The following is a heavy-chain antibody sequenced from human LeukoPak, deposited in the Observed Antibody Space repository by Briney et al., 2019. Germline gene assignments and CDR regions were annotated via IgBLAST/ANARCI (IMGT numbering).Heavy chain of an antibody. CDR2: IIPILGIA. V-gene: IGHV1-69*04. CDR1: GGTFTSYA. Sequence: SVKVSCKASGGTFTSYAISWVRQAPGQGGEWMGRIIPILGIANYAQKFQGRVTINSEKSTSTAYMELSSLRSEDTAVYYCARAYYDSSGYYIDYWGQGTLVTVSS. D-gene: IGHD3-22*01. J-gene: IGHJ4*02. CDR3: ARAYYDSSGYYIDY.